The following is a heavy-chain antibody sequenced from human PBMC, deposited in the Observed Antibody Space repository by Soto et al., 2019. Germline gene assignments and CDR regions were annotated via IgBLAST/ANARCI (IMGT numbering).Heavy chain of an antibody. D-gene: IGHD2-2*01. J-gene: IGHJ6*02. CDR2: IIPIFGTA. Sequence: ASVKVSCKASGGTFSSYAISWVRQAPGQGLEWMGGIIPIFGTANYAQKFQGRVTITADKSTSTAYMELSSLRSEDTAVYYCASIVVVPAALRNYYGMDVWGQGTTVTVSS. CDR3: ASIVVVPAALRNYYGMDV. V-gene: IGHV1-69*06. CDR1: GGTFSSYA.